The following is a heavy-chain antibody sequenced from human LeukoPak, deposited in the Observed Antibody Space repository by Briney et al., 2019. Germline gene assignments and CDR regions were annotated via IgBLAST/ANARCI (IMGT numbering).Heavy chain of an antibody. CDR1: GGSISSYY. CDR3: ARGNWEVITPDY. CDR2: IYTSGST. V-gene: IGHV4-4*07. J-gene: IGHJ4*02. Sequence: SETLSLTCTVSGGSISSYYWSWIRQPAGKGLEWIGRIYTSGSTNYNPSLKSRVTMSLDTSKNQFSLKLSSVTAADTAVYYCARGNWEVITPDYWGQGTLVTVSS. D-gene: IGHD3-22*01.